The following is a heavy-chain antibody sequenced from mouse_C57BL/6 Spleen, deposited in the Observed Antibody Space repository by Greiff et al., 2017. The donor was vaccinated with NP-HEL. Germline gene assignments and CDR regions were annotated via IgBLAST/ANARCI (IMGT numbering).Heavy chain of an antibody. CDR3: ARRSTIVAFDY. D-gene: IGHD2-5*01. V-gene: IGHV1-36*01. CDR2: VYPYNGGT. CDR1: GYTFTSYD. Sequence: EVQLQQSGPELVKPGASVKLSCKASGYTFTSYDINWVKQSHGKSLEWIGLVYPYNGGTSYNQKFKGKATLTVDTSSSTAYMELNSLTSEDSAVYYCARRSTIVAFDYWGQGTTLTVSS. J-gene: IGHJ2*01.